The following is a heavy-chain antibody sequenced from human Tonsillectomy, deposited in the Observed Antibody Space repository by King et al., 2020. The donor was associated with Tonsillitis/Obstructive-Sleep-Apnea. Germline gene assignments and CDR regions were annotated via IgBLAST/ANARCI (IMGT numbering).Heavy chain of an antibody. CDR3: ARGHHDYGSESGNYYYYYMDV. V-gene: IGHV3-30*01. CDR2: ISYDGSNK. D-gene: IGHD3-10*01. CDR1: GFTFSSYA. Sequence: VQLVESGGGVVQPGRSLRLSCAASGFTFSSYAMHWVRQAPGKGLEWVAVISYDGSNKYYADSVKGRFTISRDNSKNTLYLQMNSLRAEDTAVYYCARGHHDYGSESGNYYYYYMDVWGKGTTVTVSS. J-gene: IGHJ6*03.